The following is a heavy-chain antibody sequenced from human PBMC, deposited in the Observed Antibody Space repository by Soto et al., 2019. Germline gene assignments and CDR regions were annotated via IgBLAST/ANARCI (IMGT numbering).Heavy chain of an antibody. CDR2: IYYSGST. CDR1: GGSISSYY. Sequence: QVQLQESGPGLVKPSETLSLTCTVSGGSISSYYWSWIRQPPGKGLEWIGYIYYSGSTNYNPSLKSRVTISVDTSKNQFSLKLSSVTAADTAVYYCARPVVVPAAIGSAWYFDLWGRGTLVTVSS. J-gene: IGHJ2*01. V-gene: IGHV4-59*08. CDR3: ARPVVVPAAIGSAWYFDL. D-gene: IGHD2-2*02.